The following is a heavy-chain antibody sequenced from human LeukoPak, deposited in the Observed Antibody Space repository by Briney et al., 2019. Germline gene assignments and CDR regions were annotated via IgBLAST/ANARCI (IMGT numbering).Heavy chain of an antibody. J-gene: IGHJ6*03. CDR3: ARDGWTRSGYYYYYMDV. CDR1: GGSISSYY. CDR2: IYSSGRT. Sequence: PSETLSLTCTVSGGSISSYYWSWIRQPAGKGLEWIGRIYSSGRTNYNSSLESRVTISVDKSKNQLSLKLSSVTAADTAMYYCARDGWTRSGYYYYYMDVWGKGTTVTVSS. V-gene: IGHV4-4*07. D-gene: IGHD3/OR15-3a*01.